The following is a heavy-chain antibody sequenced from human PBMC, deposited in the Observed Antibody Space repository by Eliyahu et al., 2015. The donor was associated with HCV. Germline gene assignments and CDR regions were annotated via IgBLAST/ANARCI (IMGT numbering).Heavy chain of an antibody. CDR2: ILPVFGSS. CDR1: GGTFRTLS. CDR3: ATVRASVTHRAEYFQH. J-gene: IGHJ1*01. V-gene: IGHV1-69*01. D-gene: IGHD5/OR15-5a*01. Sequence: QVQLEQSGAEVKKPGSSVKVSCKASGGTFRTLSINWVRQAPGQGLXWMGRILPVFGSSNYAQKLQGRVSITADESTATAYLELNSLTSDDTAIFYCATVRASVTHRAEYFQHWGQGTLVTVS.